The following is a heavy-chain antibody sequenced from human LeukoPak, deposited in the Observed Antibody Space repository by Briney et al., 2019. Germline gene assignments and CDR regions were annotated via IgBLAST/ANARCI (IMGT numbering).Heavy chain of an antibody. CDR2: IYPGDSDT. J-gene: IGHJ4*02. CDR3: ARHPLYSSSWYEGFDY. D-gene: IGHD6-13*01. CDR1: GYSFTSYW. V-gene: IGHV5-51*01. Sequence: GESLKIPCKGSGYSFTSYWIGWVRQMPGKGLEWMGIIYPGDSDTRYSPSFQGQVTISADKSISTAYLQWSSLKASDTAMYYCARHPLYSSSWYEGFDYWGQGTLVTVSS.